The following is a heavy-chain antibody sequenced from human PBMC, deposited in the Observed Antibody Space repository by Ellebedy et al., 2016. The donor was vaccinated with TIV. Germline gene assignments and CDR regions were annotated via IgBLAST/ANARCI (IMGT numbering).Heavy chain of an antibody. D-gene: IGHD3-16*01. CDR1: GYTFTSYA. Sequence: AASVKVSCKASGYTFTSYAMHWVRQAPGQRLEWMGWINAGNGNTKYSQKFQGRVTITRDTSASTAYMELSSLRSEDTAVYYCARRLLGGQPHPRGWPKRGLGFDPWGQGTLVTVSS. V-gene: IGHV1-3*01. J-gene: IGHJ5*02. CDR3: ARRLLGGQPHPRGWPKRGLGFDP. CDR2: INAGNGNT.